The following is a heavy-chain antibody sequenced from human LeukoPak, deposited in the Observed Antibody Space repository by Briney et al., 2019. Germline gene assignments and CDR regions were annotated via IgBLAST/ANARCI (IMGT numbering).Heavy chain of an antibody. V-gene: IGHV1-18*01. Sequence: ASVKVSCKASGYTFTSYGISWVRQAPGQGLEWMGWISAYNGNTNYAQKLQGRVTMTTDTSTSTAYMELRSLRSDDTAVYYCARDSRTDSRTSGVRGVIGYWGQGTLVTVSS. D-gene: IGHD3-10*01. CDR2: ISAYNGNT. CDR3: ARDSRTDSRTSGVRGVIGY. CDR1: GYTFTSYG. J-gene: IGHJ4*02.